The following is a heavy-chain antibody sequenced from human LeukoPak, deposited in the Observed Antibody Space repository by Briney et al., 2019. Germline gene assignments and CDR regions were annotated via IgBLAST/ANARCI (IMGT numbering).Heavy chain of an antibody. Sequence: GGSLRLSCAASGFTFSRYWMSWVRQAPGKGLKWVSFISTSGSTIYYADSVKGRFTISRDNAKNSLYLQMNSLRDEDTAVYYCARVRGSSWYFDYWGQGTLVTVSS. CDR2: ISTSGSTI. J-gene: IGHJ4*02. CDR3: ARVRGSSWYFDY. D-gene: IGHD6-13*01. CDR1: GFTFSRYW. V-gene: IGHV3-48*02.